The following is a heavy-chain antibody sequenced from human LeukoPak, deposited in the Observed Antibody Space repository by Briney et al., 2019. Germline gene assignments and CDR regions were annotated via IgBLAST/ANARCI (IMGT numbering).Heavy chain of an antibody. J-gene: IGHJ4*02. CDR2: ISGSGGST. D-gene: IGHD3-10*01. Sequence: QSGGSLRLSCAASGFTFSSYAMSWVRQAPGKGLEWVSAISGSGGSTYYADSVKGRFTISRDNSKNTLYLQMNSLRAEDTAVYYCAKDGWFGESWVYYFDYWGQGTLVAVSS. CDR1: GFTFSSYA. CDR3: AKDGWFGESWVYYFDY. V-gene: IGHV3-23*01.